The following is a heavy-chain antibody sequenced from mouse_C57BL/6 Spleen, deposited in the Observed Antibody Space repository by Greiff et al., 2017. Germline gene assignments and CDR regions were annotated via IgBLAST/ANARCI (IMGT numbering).Heavy chain of an antibody. D-gene: IGHD2-4*01. CDR3: AIKGDYGGAMDD. J-gene: IGHJ4*01. Sequence: VPLHQSLAALFNPFSSLKVSCKASGYTFTSYWMHWVKQRPGQGLEWIGRIHPSDSDTNYNQKFKGKATLTVDKSSSTAYMQLSSLTSEDSAVYYCAIKGDYGGAMDDWGQGTSVTVSS. V-gene: IGHV1-74*01. CDR1: GYTFTSYW. CDR2: IHPSDSDT.